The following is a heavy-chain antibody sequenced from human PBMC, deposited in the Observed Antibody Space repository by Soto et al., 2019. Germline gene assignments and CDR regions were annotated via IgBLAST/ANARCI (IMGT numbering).Heavy chain of an antibody. CDR3: ARFTIRSQGWFDP. CDR1: GFTFSSYA. CDR2: ISGSGGST. Sequence: EVQLLESGGGLVQPGGSLRLSCAASGFTFSSYAMSWVRQAPGKGLEWVSAISGSGGSTYYADSVKGRFTISRDNSKNTLYLHMNNLRAEDTAVYYCARFTIRSQGWFDPWGQGTLVTVSS. V-gene: IGHV3-23*01. J-gene: IGHJ5*02. D-gene: IGHD3-3*01.